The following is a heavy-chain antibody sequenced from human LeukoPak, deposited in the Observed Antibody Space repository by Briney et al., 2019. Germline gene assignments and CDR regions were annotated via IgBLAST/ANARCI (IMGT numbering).Heavy chain of an antibody. D-gene: IGHD5-18*01. CDR1: GFTFSSYS. Sequence: PGGSLRLSCAASGFTFSSYSMNWVRQAPGKGLEWVSSISSSSSYIYYADSVKGRFTISRDNAKNSLYLQMNSLRAEDTAVYYCAREGGYSYVSQTIDYWGQGTLVTVSS. CDR3: AREGGYSYVSQTIDY. V-gene: IGHV3-21*01. CDR2: ISSSSSYI. J-gene: IGHJ4*02.